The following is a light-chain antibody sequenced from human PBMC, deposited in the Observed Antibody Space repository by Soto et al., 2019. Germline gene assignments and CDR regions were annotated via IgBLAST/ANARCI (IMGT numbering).Light chain of an antibody. J-gene: IGKJ2*01. CDR3: QQYYSTPQT. CDR2: WAS. Sequence: DIVMTQSPDSLAVSLGERATINCKSSQSVLYSSNNKDYLAWYQQKPGQCPKLLIYWASTRKSGVPDRFSGGGSGTDFTLTIGSLQAEDVAVYYCQQYYSTPQTFGQGTKLEIK. CDR1: QSVLYSSNNKDY. V-gene: IGKV4-1*01.